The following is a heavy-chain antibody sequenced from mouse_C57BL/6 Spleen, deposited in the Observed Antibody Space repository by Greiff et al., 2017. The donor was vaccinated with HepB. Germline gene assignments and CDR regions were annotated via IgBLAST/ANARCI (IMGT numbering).Heavy chain of an antibody. Sequence: VQLQQSGPVLVKPGASVKMSCKASGYTFTDYYMNWVKQSHGKSLERIGVINPYNGGTSYNQKFKGKATLTVDKSSSTAYMELNSLTSEDSAVYYCARSTGYFDVWGTGTAVTVSS. CDR1: GYTFTDYY. V-gene: IGHV1-19*01. J-gene: IGHJ1*03. CDR2: INPYNGGT. CDR3: ARSTGYFDV.